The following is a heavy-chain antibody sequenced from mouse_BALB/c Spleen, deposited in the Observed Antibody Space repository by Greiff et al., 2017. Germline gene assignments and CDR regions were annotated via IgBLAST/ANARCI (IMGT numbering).Heavy chain of an antibody. CDR2: SRNKANDYTT. D-gene: IGHD2-14*01. Sequence: EVNVVESGGGLVQPGGSLRLSCATSGFTFSDFYMEWVRQPPGQRLEWIAASRNKANDYTTEYSASVKGRFIVSRDTSQSILYLQMNALRAEDTAIYYCARDADRYGWFAYWGQGTLVTVSA. J-gene: IGHJ3*01. V-gene: IGHV7-1*02. CDR3: ARDADRYGWFAY. CDR1: GFTFSDFY.